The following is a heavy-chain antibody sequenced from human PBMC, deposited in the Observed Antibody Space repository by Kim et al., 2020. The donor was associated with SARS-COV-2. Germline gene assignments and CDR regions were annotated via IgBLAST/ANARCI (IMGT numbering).Heavy chain of an antibody. D-gene: IGHD4-17*01. V-gene: IGHV3-11*01. Sequence: GGSLRLSCAASGFTFSDYYMSWIRQAPGKGLEWVSYISSSGSTIYYADSVKGRFTISRDNAKNSLYLQMNSLRAEDTAVYYCARYPDYGDYGYYFDYWGQGTLVTVSS. CDR1: GFTFSDYY. J-gene: IGHJ4*02. CDR3: ARYPDYGDYGYYFDY. CDR2: ISSSGSTI.